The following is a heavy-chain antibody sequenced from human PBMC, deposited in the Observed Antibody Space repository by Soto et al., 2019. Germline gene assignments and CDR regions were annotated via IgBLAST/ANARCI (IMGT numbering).Heavy chain of an antibody. CDR2: ISDDGDKR. D-gene: IGHD1-26*01. J-gene: IGHJ4*02. CDR3: AKARVRIVGANSFDY. V-gene: IGHV3-30*18. Sequence: GSLRRRCVGFGVLLSNYGMHGVRQPPGKGLEWVALISDDGDKRYYADSVRGRLIISRENSKDTLYLQMNSLGPDDTAVYFCAKARVRIVGANSFDYWGQGTPVTVSS. CDR1: GVLLSNYG.